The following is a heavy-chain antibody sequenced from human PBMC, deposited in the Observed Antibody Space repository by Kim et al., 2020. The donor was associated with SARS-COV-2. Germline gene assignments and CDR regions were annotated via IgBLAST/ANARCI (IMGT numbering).Heavy chain of an antibody. D-gene: IGHD6-13*01. Sequence: GGSLRLSCAASGFTFSSYAMSWVRQAPGKGLEWVSAISGSGGSTYYADSVKGRFTISRDNSKNMLYLQMNSLRAEDTAVYYCAKGPVGSSWYSLSFADYWGQGTLVTVSS. CDR1: GFTFSSYA. CDR3: AKGPVGSSWYSLSFADY. J-gene: IGHJ4*02. V-gene: IGHV3-23*01. CDR2: ISGSGGST.